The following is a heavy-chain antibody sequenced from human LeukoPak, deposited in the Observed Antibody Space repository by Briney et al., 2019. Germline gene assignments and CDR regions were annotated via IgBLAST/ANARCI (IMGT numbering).Heavy chain of an antibody. D-gene: IGHD3-10*01. CDR3: ARDRLDQPFYGSGSYSDFDY. CDR1: GFTFSDYY. Sequence: GGSLRLSCAASGFTFSDYYMSWIRQAPGKGLEWVSYISSSGSTIYYADSVKGRFTISRDNAKDSLYLQMNSLRAEDTAVYYCARDRLDQPFYGSGSYSDFDYWGQGTLVTVSS. V-gene: IGHV3-11*01. J-gene: IGHJ4*02. CDR2: ISSSGSTI.